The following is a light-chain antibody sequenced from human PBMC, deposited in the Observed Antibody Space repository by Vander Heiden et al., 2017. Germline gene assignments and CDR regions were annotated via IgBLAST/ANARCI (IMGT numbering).Light chain of an antibody. CDR3: LQHNGYPLT. CDR2: AAS. CDR1: QGIRND. J-gene: IGKJ2*01. Sequence: DIQMPQSPSSLSASVGDRVTITCRASQGIRNDLSWYQQKPGKAPKRLISAASNLQGGVPSRFSGSGSGTEFTLTISSLQPEDFATYYCLQHNGYPLTFGQGTKLEIK. V-gene: IGKV1-17*01.